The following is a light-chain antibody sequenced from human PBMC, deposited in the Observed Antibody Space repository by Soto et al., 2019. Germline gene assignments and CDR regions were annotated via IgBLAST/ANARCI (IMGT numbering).Light chain of an antibody. CDR3: QQSYSTPLT. Sequence: DIQMTQSQSSLSASVGDRVTITCRASQSISSYLNWYQQKPGKAPKLLIYAASSLQSGVPSRFSGSGSGTDLTLTISSLQPEDFATYYCQQSYSTPLTFGGGTKVDIK. J-gene: IGKJ4*01. CDR2: AAS. V-gene: IGKV1-39*01. CDR1: QSISSY.